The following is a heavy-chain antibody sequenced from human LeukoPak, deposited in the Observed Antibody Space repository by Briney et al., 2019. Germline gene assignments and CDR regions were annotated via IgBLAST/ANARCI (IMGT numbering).Heavy chain of an antibody. Sequence: ASVKVSCKASGYTFTSYGISWVRQAPGQGLEWMGWISAYNGNTNYAQKLQGRVTMTTDTSTSTAYMELRSLRSDDTAVYYCARDQGSGYDNRGRFDPWGQGTLVTVSS. CDR1: GYTFTSYG. D-gene: IGHD5-12*01. CDR2: ISAYNGNT. CDR3: ARDQGSGYDNRGRFDP. J-gene: IGHJ5*02. V-gene: IGHV1-18*01.